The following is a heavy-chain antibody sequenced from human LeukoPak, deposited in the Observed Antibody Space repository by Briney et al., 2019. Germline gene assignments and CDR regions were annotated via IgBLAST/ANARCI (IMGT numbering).Heavy chain of an antibody. Sequence: GASVKVSCKASGYTFTSYHMHWVRQAPGQGLEWMGWISAYNGNTNYAQKLQGRVTMTTDTSTSTAYMELRSLRSDDTAVYYCARDEYLRDTAMAADYWGQGTLVTVSS. CDR3: ARDEYLRDTAMAADY. D-gene: IGHD5-18*01. V-gene: IGHV1-18*04. CDR2: ISAYNGNT. CDR1: GYTFTSYH. J-gene: IGHJ4*02.